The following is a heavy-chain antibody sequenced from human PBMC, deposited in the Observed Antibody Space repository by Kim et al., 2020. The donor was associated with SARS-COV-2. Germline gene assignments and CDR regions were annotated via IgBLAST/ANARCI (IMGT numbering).Heavy chain of an antibody. J-gene: IGHJ4*02. CDR3: ARDKVTGYYDSSGYYGY. V-gene: IGHV3-21*04. D-gene: IGHD3-22*01. CDR2: ISSSSSYI. CDR1: GFTFSSYS. Sequence: GGSLRLSCAASGFTFSSYSMNWVRQAPGKGLEWVSSISSSSSYIYYADSVKGRFTISRDNAKNSLYLQMNSLRAEDTAVYYCARDKVTGYYDSSGYYGYWGQGTLVTVSS.